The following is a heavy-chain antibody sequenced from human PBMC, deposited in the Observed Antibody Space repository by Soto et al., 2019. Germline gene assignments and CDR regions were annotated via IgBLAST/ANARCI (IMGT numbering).Heavy chain of an antibody. CDR1: GYTFTSYY. CDR3: ARDLGYCSGGSCYGSYNWFDP. D-gene: IGHD2-15*01. CDR2: INPSGGST. J-gene: IGHJ5*02. Sequence: ASVKVSCKASGYTFTSYYMHWVRQAPGQGLEWMGIINPSGGSTSYAQKFQGRATMTRDTSTSTVYMELSSLRSEDTAVYYCARDLGYCSGGSCYGSYNWFDPWGQGTLVTVSS. V-gene: IGHV1-46*03.